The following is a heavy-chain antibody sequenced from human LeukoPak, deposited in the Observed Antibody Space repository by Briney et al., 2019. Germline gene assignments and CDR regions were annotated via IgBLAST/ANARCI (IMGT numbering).Heavy chain of an antibody. CDR1: GYTFTGYY. J-gene: IGHJ5*02. Sequence: ASVKVSCKASGYTFTGYYMHWVRQAPGQGLEWMGWINPNSCGTNYAQKFQGRVNMTRDTSVSTAYMELSRLRSDDTAVYYCARDSSSWYGVNWFDPWGQGTLVTVSS. CDR2: INPNSCGT. D-gene: IGHD6-13*01. V-gene: IGHV1-2*02. CDR3: ARDSSSWYGVNWFDP.